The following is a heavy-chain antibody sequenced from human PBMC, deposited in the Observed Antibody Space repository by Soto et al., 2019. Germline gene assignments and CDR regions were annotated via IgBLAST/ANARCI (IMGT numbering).Heavy chain of an antibody. Sequence: QLQLQESGPGLVKPSETLSLTCTVSGGSISSSSYYWGWIRQPPGKGLEWIGSIYYSGSTYYNPSLKSRVTISVDTSKNQFSLKLSSVTAADTAVYYCASHVYDSSGYYGAFDIWGQGTMVTVSS. V-gene: IGHV4-39*01. CDR1: GGSISSSSYY. D-gene: IGHD3-22*01. CDR3: ASHVYDSSGYYGAFDI. J-gene: IGHJ3*02. CDR2: IYYSGST.